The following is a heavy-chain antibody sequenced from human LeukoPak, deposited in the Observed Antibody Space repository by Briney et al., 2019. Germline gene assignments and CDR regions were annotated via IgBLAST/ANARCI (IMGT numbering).Heavy chain of an antibody. D-gene: IGHD1-26*01. J-gene: IGHJ4*02. CDR3: ARELAYYFDY. V-gene: IGHV3-30-3*01. Sequence: GGSLRLSCAASGFTFSSFSMHWVRQAPGKGLEWVAVISYDGSIKYYADSVKGRFTISRDNSKNTLYLQMNSLRAEDTAVYYCARELAYYFDYWGQGTLVTVSS. CDR1: GFTFSSFS. CDR2: ISYDGSIK.